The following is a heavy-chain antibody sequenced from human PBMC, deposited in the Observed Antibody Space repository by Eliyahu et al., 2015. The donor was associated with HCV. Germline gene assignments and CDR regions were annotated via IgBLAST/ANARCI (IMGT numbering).Heavy chain of an antibody. J-gene: IGHJ6*02. CDR2: XRYDGTNK. Sequence: QLQLVESGGGVVQPGGSLGLSCAASGFPLXNFGMHWVRQAPGKGLEWVSFXRYDGTNKXYADSVRGRFTISRDNSKNTLFLQMNSLRTEDTAVYYCAKVPGRDGYNLPQVYYNYTVDVWGQGTTVTVSS. CDR3: AKVPGRDGYNLPQVYYNYTVDV. V-gene: IGHV3-30*02. CDR1: GFPLXNFG. D-gene: IGHD5-24*01.